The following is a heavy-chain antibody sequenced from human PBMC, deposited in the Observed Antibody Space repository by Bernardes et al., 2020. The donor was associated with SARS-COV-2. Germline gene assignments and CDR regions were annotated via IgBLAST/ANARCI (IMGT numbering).Heavy chain of an antibody. CDR3: ARQHLGGVTIFGVVTTDRYFDY. Sequence: SETLSLTCTVSGGSISSSSYYWGWIRQPPGKGLEWIGSIYYSGSTYYNPSLKSRVTISVDTSKNQFSLKLSSVTAADTAVYYCARQHLGGVTIFGVVTTDRYFDYWAQGTLVTVSS. V-gene: IGHV4-39*01. CDR2: IYYSGST. D-gene: IGHD3-3*01. J-gene: IGHJ4*02. CDR1: GGSISSSSYY.